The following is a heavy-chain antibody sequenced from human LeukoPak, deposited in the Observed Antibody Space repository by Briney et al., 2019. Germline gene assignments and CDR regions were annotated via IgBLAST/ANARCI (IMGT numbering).Heavy chain of an antibody. V-gene: IGHV3-21*01. CDR2: ISSSSSYI. CDR3: ARDREERGSGSYWKLDY. D-gene: IGHD3-10*01. Sequence: GGSLRLSCAASGFTFSSYSMNWVRPAPGKGLEWVSSISSSSSYIYYADSVKGRFTISRDNAKNSLYLQMNSLRAEDTAVYYCARDREERGSGSYWKLDYWGQGTLVTVSS. J-gene: IGHJ4*02. CDR1: GFTFSSYS.